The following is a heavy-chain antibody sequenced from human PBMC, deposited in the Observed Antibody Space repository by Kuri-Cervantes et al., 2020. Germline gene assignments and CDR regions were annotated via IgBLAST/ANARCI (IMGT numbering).Heavy chain of an antibody. CDR1: GGSISSSSYY. CDR3: ARRPPADSSGYHFDY. Sequence: GSLRLSCTVSGGSISSSSYYWGWIRQPPGKGLEWIGSIYHSGSTYYNPSLKSRVTISVDTSKNQFSLKLSSVTAADTAVYYCARRPPADSSGYHFDYWGQGTLVTVSS. D-gene: IGHD3-22*01. V-gene: IGHV4-39*01. CDR2: IYHSGST. J-gene: IGHJ4*02.